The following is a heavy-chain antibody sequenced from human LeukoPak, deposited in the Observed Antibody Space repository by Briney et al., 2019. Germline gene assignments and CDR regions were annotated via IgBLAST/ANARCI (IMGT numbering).Heavy chain of an antibody. CDR2: ISYDGSNK. D-gene: IGHD3-22*01. CDR1: GFTVSIYG. V-gene: IGHV3-30*18. J-gene: IGHJ3*02. Sequence: GRSLRLSCAASGFTVSIYGMHWVRQAPGKGLEWVAVISYDGSNKYYADSVKGRFTISRDNSKNTLYLQMNSLRAGDTAVYYCAKDRDSSGLDGFDIWGQGTMVTVSS. CDR3: AKDRDSSGLDGFDI.